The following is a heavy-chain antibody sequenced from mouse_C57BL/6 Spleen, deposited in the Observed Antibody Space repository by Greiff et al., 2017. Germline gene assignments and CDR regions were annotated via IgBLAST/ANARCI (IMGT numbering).Heavy chain of an antibody. CDR2: IDPNSGGP. J-gene: IGHJ3*01. CDR1: GYTFTSYW. CDR3: ARYYYGSSPWFAY. D-gene: IGHD1-1*01. V-gene: IGHV1-72*01. Sequence: QVQLQQPGAELVKPGASVKLSCKASGYTFTSYWMHWVKQRPGRGLEWIGRIDPNSGGPKYNEKFKSKATLTVDKPSSTAYLQFSSLTSADSAVYYCARYYYGSSPWFAYWGQGTLVTVSA.